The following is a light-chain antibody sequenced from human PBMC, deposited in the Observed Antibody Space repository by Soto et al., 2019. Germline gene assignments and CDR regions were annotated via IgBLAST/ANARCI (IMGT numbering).Light chain of an antibody. CDR1: QSLSAY. J-gene: IGKJ1*01. CDR3: QRSRT. V-gene: IGKV3-11*01. CDR2: DVS. Sequence: ELVLTQSPVTLSLSPGERATLSCRASQSLSAYLAWYQQKPGQSPRLVMYDVSKRASGIPARFSGSGSGTDFTLTISGLQPEDVAVYYCQRSRTFGQGTKV.